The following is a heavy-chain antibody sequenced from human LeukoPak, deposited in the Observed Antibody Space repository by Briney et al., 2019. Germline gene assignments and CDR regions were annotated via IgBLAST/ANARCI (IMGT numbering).Heavy chain of an antibody. CDR1: GFTFSSYG. D-gene: IGHD3-22*01. Sequence: TGGSLRLSCAAPGFTFSSYGMHWVRQAPGKGLEWVAVISYDGSNKYYADSVKGRFTISRDNSKNTLYLQMNSLRAEDTAVYYCAKVIVYDSSGYGPSDYYGMDVWGQGTTVTVSS. CDR3: AKVIVYDSSGYGPSDYYGMDV. J-gene: IGHJ6*02. CDR2: ISYDGSNK. V-gene: IGHV3-30*18.